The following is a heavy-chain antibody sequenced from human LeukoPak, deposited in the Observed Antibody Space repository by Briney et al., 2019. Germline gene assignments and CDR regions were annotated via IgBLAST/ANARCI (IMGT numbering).Heavy chain of an antibody. J-gene: IGHJ4*02. D-gene: IGHD3-10*01. CDR3: ASGATMVRGVIGFDY. CDR1: GFIVSNYW. Sequence: PGGSLRLSCAASGFIVSNYWMHWVRQAPGKGLVWVSRINSDGSSTSYADSVKGRFTISRDNAKNTLYLQMNSLRAEDTAVYYCASGATMVRGVIGFDYWGQGTLVTVSS. CDR2: INSDGSST. V-gene: IGHV3-74*01.